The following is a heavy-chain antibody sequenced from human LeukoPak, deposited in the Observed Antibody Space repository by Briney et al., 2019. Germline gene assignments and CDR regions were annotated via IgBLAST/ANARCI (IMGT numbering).Heavy chain of an antibody. J-gene: IGHJ4*02. D-gene: IGHD1-1*01. CDR1: GFTFDDYA. Sequence: SGGSLRLSCAASGFTFDDYAMHWVRQAPGKGLEWIGNIYYIGNTYYNPSLKSRVTLSLDTSKNQFSLRLSSVTAADTAVYYCASGENDHDFWGQGTLVTVSS. V-gene: IGHV4-59*12. CDR3: ASGENDHDF. CDR2: IYYIGNT.